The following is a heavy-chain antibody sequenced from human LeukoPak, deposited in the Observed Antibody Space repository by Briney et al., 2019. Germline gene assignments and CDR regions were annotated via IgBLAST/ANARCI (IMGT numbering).Heavy chain of an antibody. J-gene: IGHJ3*02. V-gene: IGHV4-59*01. CDR2: IYYSGST. CDR1: GGSISSYY. D-gene: IGHD3-3*01. Sequence: SETLSLTRTVSGGSISSYYWSWIRQPPGKGLEWIGYIYYSGSTNYNPSLKSRVTISVDTSKNQFSLKLSSVTAADTAVYYCASVRAIWDAFDIWGQGTMVTVSS. CDR3: ASVRAIWDAFDI.